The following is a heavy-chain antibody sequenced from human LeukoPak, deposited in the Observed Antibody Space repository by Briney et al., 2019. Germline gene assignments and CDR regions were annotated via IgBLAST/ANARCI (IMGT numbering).Heavy chain of an antibody. CDR3: ARRALTPYYYDSSGSPYYFDY. Sequence: SETLSLTCTVSGGSISSYYWSWIRQPPGKGLEWIGYIYYSGSTNYNPSLKSRVTISVDTSKNQSSLKLSSVTAADTAVYYCARRALTPYYYDSSGSPYYFDYWGQGTLVTVSS. V-gene: IGHV4-59*01. CDR2: IYYSGST. CDR1: GGSISSYY. D-gene: IGHD3-22*01. J-gene: IGHJ4*02.